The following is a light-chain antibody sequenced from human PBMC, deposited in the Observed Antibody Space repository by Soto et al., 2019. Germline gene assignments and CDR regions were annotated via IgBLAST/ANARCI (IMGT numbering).Light chain of an antibody. CDR3: QVWDSSSDGLYV. J-gene: IGLJ1*01. Sequence: SYELTQPPSVSVAPGQTARITCGGNNIGSKSVHWYQQKQGQAPVLFVYEDSDRPSGIPERFSSSNSGNTATLTISRVEAGDEADYYCQVWDSSSDGLYVCGTGTKVTVL. CDR2: EDS. CDR1: NIGSKS. V-gene: IGLV3-21*02.